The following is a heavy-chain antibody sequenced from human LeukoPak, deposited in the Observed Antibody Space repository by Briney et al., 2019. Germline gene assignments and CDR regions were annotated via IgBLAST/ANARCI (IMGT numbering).Heavy chain of an antibody. J-gene: IGHJ4*02. V-gene: IGHV3-30*02. D-gene: IGHD4-11*01. CDR2: IRYDGSNK. CDR1: GFTFSSYG. CDR3: AKVGLTVTTILDYFDY. Sequence: GGSLRLSCAASGFTFSSYGMHWVRQAPGKGLEWVAFIRYDGSNKYYADSVKGRFTISRDNSKNTLYLQMNSLRAEDTAVYYCAKVGLTVTTILDYFDYWGQGTLVTVSS.